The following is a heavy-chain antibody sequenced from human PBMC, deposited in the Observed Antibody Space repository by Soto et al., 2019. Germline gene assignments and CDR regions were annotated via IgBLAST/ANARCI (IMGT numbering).Heavy chain of an antibody. D-gene: IGHD4-4*01. V-gene: IGHV5-51*01. J-gene: IGHJ4*02. CDR2: IYPGDSET. CDR3: ARIGYSYSPFDY. CDR1: GYSFTSYW. Sequence: PGESLKISCKASGYSFTSYWIGWVRQMPGKGLEWMGIIYPGDSETRYSPSFRGQVTISVDKTISSAYLQWSSLKASDSAMYFCARIGYSYSPFDYWGQGTLVTVSS.